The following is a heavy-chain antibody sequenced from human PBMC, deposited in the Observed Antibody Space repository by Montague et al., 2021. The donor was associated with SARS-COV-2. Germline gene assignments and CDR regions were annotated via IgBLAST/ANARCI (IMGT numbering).Heavy chain of an antibody. CDR3: ARYYERSWDV. V-gene: IGHV4-4*09. CDR2: IFENGDT. J-gene: IGHJ6*02. CDR1: GVAISYGD. Sequence: SETLSLTCTVSGVAISYGDWSWIRQPPGKGLEWIVTIFENGDTDXNPSLKSRVTVSEDTSQNQFPLRLSSVAAADTALYYCARYYERSWDVWGQGTTVTVSS. D-gene: IGHD3-16*01.